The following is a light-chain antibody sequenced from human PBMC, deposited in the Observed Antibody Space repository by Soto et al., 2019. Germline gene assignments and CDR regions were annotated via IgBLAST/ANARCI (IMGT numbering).Light chain of an antibody. CDR1: QSVSNNY. CDR2: GAS. J-gene: IGKJ1*01. CDR3: QQYSSSGT. Sequence: EIVLSQSPSTLSPSPGERATLSCRASQSVSNNYLAWYQQKPGQAPRLLIYGASNRATGIPDRFSGSGSGTDFTLTISRLEPDDFGVYYCQQYSSSGTFGQGTKVDIK. V-gene: IGKV3-20*01.